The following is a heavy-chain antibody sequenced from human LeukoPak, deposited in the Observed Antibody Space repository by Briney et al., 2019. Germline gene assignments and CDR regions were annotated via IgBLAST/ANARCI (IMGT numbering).Heavy chain of an antibody. CDR2: IYPGDFDT. CDR1: GHTFTSYW. CDR3: ARQSGGNAFDI. J-gene: IGHJ3*02. Sequence: GESLKISCKGSGHTFTSYWIGWVRQMPGKGLEWMGIIYPGDFDTRYSPSFQGQVTLSGDKSISTAYLQWSRLKASDTAMYHCARQSGGNAFDIWGQGTMVTVSS. V-gene: IGHV5-51*01. D-gene: IGHD1-26*01.